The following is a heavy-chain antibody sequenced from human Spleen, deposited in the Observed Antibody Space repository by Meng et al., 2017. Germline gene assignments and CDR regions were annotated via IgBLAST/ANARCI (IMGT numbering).Heavy chain of an antibody. J-gene: IGHJ4*02. CDR3: AREIVVVVAAERGLHY. CDR2: INCRSGAP. Sequence: QVQLVQSGAEVKKPGASVKVSCKASAYSFTDYFVHWVRQAPGQGLEWLGVINCRSGAPTYEPKFQGRLTMTRDTSTSTVSMELSSLRSEDTAVYFCAREIVVVVAAERGLHYWGQGTLVTVSS. CDR1: AYSFTDYF. D-gene: IGHD2-21*01. V-gene: IGHV1-46*01.